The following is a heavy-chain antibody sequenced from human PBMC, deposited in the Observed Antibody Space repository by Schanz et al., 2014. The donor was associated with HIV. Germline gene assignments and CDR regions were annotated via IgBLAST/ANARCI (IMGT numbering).Heavy chain of an antibody. V-gene: IGHV3-30*18. CDR1: GFTFSSFG. CDR2: ISSDGSEE. J-gene: IGHJ4*02. Sequence: QVQLVESGGGVVQPGRSLRLSCAASGFTFSSFGMHWVRQAPGKGLEWVAVISSDGSEEYFADSVKGRFTISRDNSKNTLYLQMNRLRTEDTALYYCAKGASPYYDSSGFYPDYWSQGTLVTVSS. D-gene: IGHD3-22*01. CDR3: AKGASPYYDSSGFYPDY.